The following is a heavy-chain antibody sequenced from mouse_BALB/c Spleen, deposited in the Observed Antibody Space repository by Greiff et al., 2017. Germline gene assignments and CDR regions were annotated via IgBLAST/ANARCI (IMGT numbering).Heavy chain of an antibody. J-gene: IGHJ2*01. CDR3: ASGLGRNFDY. CDR2: ISYSGST. Sequence: VQLQQSGPGLVKPSQSLSLTCTVTGYSITSDYAWNWIRQFPGNKLEWMGYISYSGSTSYNPSLKSRISITRDTSKNQFFLQLNSVTTEDTATYYCASGLGRNFDYWGQGTTLTVSA. V-gene: IGHV3-2*02. CDR1: GYSITSDYA. D-gene: IGHD4-1*01.